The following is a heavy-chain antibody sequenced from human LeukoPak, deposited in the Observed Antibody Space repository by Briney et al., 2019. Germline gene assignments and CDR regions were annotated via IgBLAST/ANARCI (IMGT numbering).Heavy chain of an antibody. CDR1: GYTFSTYY. Sequence: SSVKLSCKASGYTFSTYYIHWVRQALGQGLEWMGIINPTGGSTTYAQKFQGRVTMTRDTSTSTVFMEVNSLRSEDTAVYYCALYSSTWYWGQGTLVPVSS. J-gene: IGHJ4*02. CDR2: INPTGGST. D-gene: IGHD6-13*01. CDR3: ALYSSTWY. V-gene: IGHV1-46*01.